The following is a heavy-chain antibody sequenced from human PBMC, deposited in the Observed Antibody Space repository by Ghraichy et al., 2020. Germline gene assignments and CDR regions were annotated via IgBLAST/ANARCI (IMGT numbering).Heavy chain of an antibody. CDR2: IWYDGSNK. Sequence: GESLNISCAASGFTFSSYCMHWVRQAPGKGLEWVSFIWYDGSNKYYADSVKGRFTISRDNSKNTLYLEMNSLRAEDTAVYYCARASVEWDLPNFDYWGQGILVTVSS. CDR3: ARASVEWDLPNFDY. CDR1: GFTFSSYC. J-gene: IGHJ4*02. V-gene: IGHV3-33*01. D-gene: IGHD1-26*01.